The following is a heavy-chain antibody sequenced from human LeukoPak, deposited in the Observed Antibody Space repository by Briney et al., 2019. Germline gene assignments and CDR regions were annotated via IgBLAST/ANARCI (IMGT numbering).Heavy chain of an antibody. CDR2: ISYDGSNK. CDR3: AKEMGDCSGGSCYSYDY. CDR1: GFTFSSYG. Sequence: GGSLRLSCAASGFTFSSYGMHWVRQAPSKGLEWVAVISYDGSNKYYADSVKGRFTISRDNSKNTLYLQMNSLRAEDTAVYYCAKEMGDCSGGSCYSYDYWGQGTLVTVSS. V-gene: IGHV3-30*18. D-gene: IGHD2-15*01. J-gene: IGHJ4*02.